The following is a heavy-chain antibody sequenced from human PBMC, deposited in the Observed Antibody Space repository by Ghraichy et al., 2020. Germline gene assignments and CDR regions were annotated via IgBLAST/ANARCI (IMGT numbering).Heavy chain of an antibody. Sequence: ASVKVSCKTSGYTFNTLGISWVRQAPGQGLEWMGGISTYNGDTKYAQRFQDRITMTTDASTSTAYMELRSLTFDDTAVYYCAREAMRWSLPAAPNFDPWGQGTLVTVSS. CDR1: GYTFNTLG. V-gene: IGHV1-18*01. D-gene: IGHD2-2*01. CDR2: ISTYNGDT. J-gene: IGHJ5*02. CDR3: AREAMRWSLPAAPNFDP.